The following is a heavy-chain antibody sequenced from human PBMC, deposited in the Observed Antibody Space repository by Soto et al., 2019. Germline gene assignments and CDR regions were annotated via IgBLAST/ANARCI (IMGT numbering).Heavy chain of an antibody. J-gene: IGHJ4*02. CDR3: ARDRDYDFWVFDY. Sequence: SVKVSRKASGGTFSSYTISCVRQAPGQGLEWMGRIIPILGIANYAQKFQGRVTITADKSTSTAYMELSSLRSEDTAVYYCARDRDYDFWVFDYWGQGTLVTVSS. D-gene: IGHD3-3*01. CDR2: IIPILGIA. CDR1: GGTFSSYT. V-gene: IGHV1-69*04.